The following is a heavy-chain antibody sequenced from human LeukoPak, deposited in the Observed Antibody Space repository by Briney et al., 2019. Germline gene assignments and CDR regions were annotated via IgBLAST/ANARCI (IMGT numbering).Heavy chain of an antibody. J-gene: IGHJ4*02. V-gene: IGHV1-46*01. CDR3: ARDGPTYYYDSSGYYPDY. D-gene: IGHD3-22*01. CDR1: GYTFTSYY. CDR2: INPSSGST. Sequence: ASVKVSCKASGYTFTSYYMHWVRQAPGQGLEWMGIINPSSGSTSYAQKFQGRVTMTRDTSTSTVYMELSSLRSEDTAVYYCARDGPTYYYDSSGYYPDYWGQGTLVTVSS.